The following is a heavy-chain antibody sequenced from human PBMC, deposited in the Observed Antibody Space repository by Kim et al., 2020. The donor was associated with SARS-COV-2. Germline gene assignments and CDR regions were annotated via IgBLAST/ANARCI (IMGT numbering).Heavy chain of an antibody. CDR3: ASYGDSSGYIDY. V-gene: IGHV4-34*01. Sequence: SETLSLTCAVYGGSFSGYYWSWIRQPPGKGLEWIGEINHSGSTNYNPSLKSRVTISVDTSKNQFSLKLSSVTAADTAVYYCASYGDSSGYIDYWGQGTLVTVSS. D-gene: IGHD3-22*01. CDR2: INHSGST. J-gene: IGHJ4*02. CDR1: GGSFSGYY.